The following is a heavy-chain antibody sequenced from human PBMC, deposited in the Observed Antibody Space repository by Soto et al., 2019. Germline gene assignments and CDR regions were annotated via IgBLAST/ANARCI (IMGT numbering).Heavy chain of an antibody. CDR2: IYYSGST. CDR3: ARHPSDFWFDP. J-gene: IGHJ5*02. D-gene: IGHD2-21*02. V-gene: IGHV4-39*01. CDR1: GGSISSSRYF. Sequence: QLQLQESGPGLVKPSETLSLTCSVSGGSISSSRYFWGWIRQPPGKGLEWMGSIYYSGSTYYNPSLKSRVTVSVDTSKYQFSLKLSSVTAADTAVYYCARHPSDFWFDPWGQGTLVTVSS.